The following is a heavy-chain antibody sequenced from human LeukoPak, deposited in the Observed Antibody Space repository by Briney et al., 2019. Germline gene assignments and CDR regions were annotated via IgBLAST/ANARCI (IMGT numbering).Heavy chain of an antibody. D-gene: IGHD3-10*01. J-gene: IGHJ3*02. CDR1: GGSISSYY. V-gene: IGHV4-4*07. CDR2: IYTSGST. CDR3: ARAPPRITMVRGGTIGGAFDI. Sequence: PSETLSLTCTVSGGSISSYYWSWIRQPAGKGLEWIGRIYTSGSTNYNPSLKSRVTISVDRSKNQFSLKLSSVTAADTAVYYCARAPPRITMVRGGTIGGAFDIWSQGTMVTVSS.